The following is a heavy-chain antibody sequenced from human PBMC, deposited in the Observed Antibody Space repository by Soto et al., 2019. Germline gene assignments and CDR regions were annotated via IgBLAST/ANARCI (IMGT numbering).Heavy chain of an antibody. CDR1: GGTFGRDA. V-gene: IGHV1-69*13. J-gene: IGHJ4*02. Sequence: SVKVSCKASGGTFGRDAITWVRQAPGQGLEWVGRIIPSFGTTNYAQNLQGRVTISADESTSTAYMELSSLRSEDTAVYYCARGISGSYYEVLDYWGQGTLVTVSS. CDR3: ARGISGSYYEVLDY. D-gene: IGHD1-26*01. CDR2: IIPSFGTT.